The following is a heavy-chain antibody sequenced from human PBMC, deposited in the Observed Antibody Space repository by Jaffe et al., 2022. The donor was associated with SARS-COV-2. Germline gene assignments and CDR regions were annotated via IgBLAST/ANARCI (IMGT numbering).Heavy chain of an antibody. CDR1: GGSISSSSYY. V-gene: IGHV4-39*01. Sequence: QLQLQESGPGLVKPSETLSLTCTAPGGSISSSSYYWAWIRQPPGKGLEWIGNIYYSGSTYYNPSLKSRVTISVDTSKNQFSLKLTSVTAADTAVYYCARRGVRGWDFDLWGRGTLVTVSS. CDR2: IYYSGST. D-gene: IGHD3-10*01. CDR3: ARRGVRGWDFDL. J-gene: IGHJ2*01.